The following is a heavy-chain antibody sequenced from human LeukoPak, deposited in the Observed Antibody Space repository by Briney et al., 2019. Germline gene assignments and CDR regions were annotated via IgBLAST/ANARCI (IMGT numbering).Heavy chain of an antibody. CDR1: GYTFTSYY. J-gene: IGHJ4*02. CDR3: ARGSLNFDY. CDR2: ISYDGSNK. Sequence: SCKAPGYTFTSYYMHWVRQAPGKGLEWVAVISYDGSNKYYADSVKGRFTISRDNSKNTLYLQMNSLRAEDTAVYYCARGSLNFDYWGQGTLVTVSS. V-gene: IGHV3-30-3*01.